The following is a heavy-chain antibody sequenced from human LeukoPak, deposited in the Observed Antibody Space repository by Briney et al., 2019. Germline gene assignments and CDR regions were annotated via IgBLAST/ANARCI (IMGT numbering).Heavy chain of an antibody. Sequence: ASVKVSCKVSGYTLTELSMHWVRQAPGKGLEWMGGFDPGDGETIYAQKFQGRVTMTEDTSTDTAYMELSSLRSEDTAVYYCATATMIGDAFNIWGQGTMVTVSS. CDR3: ATATMIGDAFNI. V-gene: IGHV1-24*01. CDR1: GYTLTELS. J-gene: IGHJ3*02. CDR2: FDPGDGET. D-gene: IGHD3-22*01.